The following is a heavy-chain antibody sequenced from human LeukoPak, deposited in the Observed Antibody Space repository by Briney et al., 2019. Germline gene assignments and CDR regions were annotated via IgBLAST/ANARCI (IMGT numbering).Heavy chain of an antibody. CDR2: ISASSSSI. V-gene: IGHV3-48*02. CDR3: AREGRYYYDSSGPSGDELGIDY. Sequence: GGSLRLSCAASGFTFSGYSMNWVRQAVGKGLEWVSYISASSSSIYYADSVKGRFTISRDNAKNSLYLQMNSLRDEDTAVYYCAREGRYYYDSSGPSGDELGIDYWGQGTLVTVSS. J-gene: IGHJ4*02. CDR1: GFTFSGYS. D-gene: IGHD3-22*01.